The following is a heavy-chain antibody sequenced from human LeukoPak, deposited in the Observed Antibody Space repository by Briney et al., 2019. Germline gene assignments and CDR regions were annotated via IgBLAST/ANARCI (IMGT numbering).Heavy chain of an antibody. D-gene: IGHD6-13*01. CDR3: ARDPLTSTWSPYYFTLDV. CDR1: GYSFTSYA. J-gene: IGHJ6*02. CDR2: ISAYDGGT. Sequence: GASVKVSCKASGYSFTSYAYNWVRQAPGQGLGWMGWISAYDGGTKYAQDLQGRVTMTTDTSTRTAYMELTRLTSDDTAVYYCARDPLTSTWSPYYFTLDVWGQGITVSVSS. V-gene: IGHV1-18*01.